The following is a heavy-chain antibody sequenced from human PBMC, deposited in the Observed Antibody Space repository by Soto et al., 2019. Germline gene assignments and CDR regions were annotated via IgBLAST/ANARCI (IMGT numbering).Heavy chain of an antibody. CDR1: GDSVTSGSYY. CDR2: ISYTGRT. Sequence: KSSETLSLTCIVSGDSVTSGSYYWTWLRQPPGKGLEWIGYISYTGRTKYNPSLQSRVTISVDTSKNDFSLNLSSVTAADTAVYFCAREWGLLPYYGMDVLGQGTAVTVSS. D-gene: IGHD7-27*01. J-gene: IGHJ6*02. V-gene: IGHV4-61*03. CDR3: AREWGLLPYYGMDV.